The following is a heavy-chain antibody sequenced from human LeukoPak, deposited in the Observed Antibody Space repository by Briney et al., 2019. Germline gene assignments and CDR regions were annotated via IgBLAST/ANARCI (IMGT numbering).Heavy chain of an antibody. CDR3: ARDILGFFDY. CDR2: INPNSGGT. J-gene: IGHJ4*02. V-gene: IGHV1-2*02. D-gene: IGHD3-9*01. Sequence: GASVSVSCKASGYTFTGYYMHWVRQAPGQGLEWMGWINPNSGGTNYAQKFQGTVTMTRDTSISTAYMELSRLRSDDTAVYYCARDILGFFDYWGQGTLVTVSS. CDR1: GYTFTGYY.